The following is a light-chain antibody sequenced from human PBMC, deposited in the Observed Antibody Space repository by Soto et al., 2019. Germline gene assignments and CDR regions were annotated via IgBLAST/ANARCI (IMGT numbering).Light chain of an antibody. CDR1: QSVGSRY. V-gene: IGKV3-20*01. CDR2: GAS. CDR3: QQYNNWPPIT. J-gene: IGKJ5*01. Sequence: EIVLTQSPGTLSSSPGERVTLSCRASQSVGSRYLAWHQQKPGQAPRLLIYGASNRATGIPDRFSGSGSGTDFTLTISRLQSEDFAVYYCQQYNNWPPITFGQGTRLEIK.